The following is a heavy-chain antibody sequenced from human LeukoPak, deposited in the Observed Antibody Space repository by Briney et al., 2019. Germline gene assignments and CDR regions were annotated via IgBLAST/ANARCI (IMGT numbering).Heavy chain of an antibody. CDR2: IYTSGST. J-gene: IGHJ4*02. Sequence: PSETLSLTCAVSGGYISRGTYCWSWNRQPAGKGLEWIGRIYTSGSTNYNPSLKSRVTMSVDTSKNQFSLKLSSVTAADTAVYYCARAKDDFWSGYYVVPRAYYFDYWGQGTLVTVSS. CDR3: ARAKDDFWSGYYVVPRAYYFDY. D-gene: IGHD3-3*01. CDR1: GGYISRGTYC. V-gene: IGHV4-61*02.